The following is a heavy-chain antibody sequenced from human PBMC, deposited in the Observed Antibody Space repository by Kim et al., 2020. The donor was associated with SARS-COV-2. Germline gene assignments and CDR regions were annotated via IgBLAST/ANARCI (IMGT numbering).Heavy chain of an antibody. CDR3: TRLYYDSSGPYYFDY. Sequence: SVKGRFTISRDDSKNTAYLKMNSLKTEDTAVYYCTRLYYDSSGPYYFDYWGQGTLVTVSS. V-gene: IGHV3-73*01. J-gene: IGHJ4*02. D-gene: IGHD3-22*01.